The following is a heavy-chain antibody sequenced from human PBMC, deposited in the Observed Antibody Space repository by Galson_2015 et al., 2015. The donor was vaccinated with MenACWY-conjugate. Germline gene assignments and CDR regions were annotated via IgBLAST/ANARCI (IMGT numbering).Heavy chain of an antibody. CDR3: TRRLIANFRDACDS. Sequence: QSGAEVKKPGESLTISCQGSGYIFITYRSAWVRQMPGKGLEWMGMIYPGDTYIRNNPSFEGQVTMSVDKSISTAYLRWSSLKASDTAMYYCTRRLIANFRDACDSWGQGTMVTVSS. CDR1: GYIFITYR. J-gene: IGHJ3*01. V-gene: IGHV5-51*01. CDR2: IYPGDTYI. D-gene: IGHD2-21*01.